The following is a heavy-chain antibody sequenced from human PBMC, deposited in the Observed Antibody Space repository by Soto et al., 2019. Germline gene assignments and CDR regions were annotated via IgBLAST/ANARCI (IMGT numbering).Heavy chain of an antibody. J-gene: IGHJ4*02. CDR3: ARVHTQGLGWLVIDY. V-gene: IGHV3-30-3*01. CDR2: ISYDGSNK. D-gene: IGHD6-19*01. Sequence: SLRLSCAASGFTFSSYAMHWVRQAPGKGLEWVAVISYDGSNKYYADSVKGRFTISRDNSKNTLYLQMNSLRAEDTAVYYCARVHTQGLGWLVIDYWGQGTLVTVSS. CDR1: GFTFSSYA.